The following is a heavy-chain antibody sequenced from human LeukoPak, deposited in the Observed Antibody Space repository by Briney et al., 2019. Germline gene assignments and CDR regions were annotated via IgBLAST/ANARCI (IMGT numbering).Heavy chain of an antibody. Sequence: SETLSLTCTVSGGSISSYYWSWIRQPAGKGLEWIGRIYTSGSTNYNPSLKSRVTMSVDTSKNQFSLKLSSVTAADTAVYYCARDGGDSSGLYNWFDPWGQGTLVTVSS. V-gene: IGHV4-4*07. D-gene: IGHD3-22*01. CDR1: GGSISSYY. J-gene: IGHJ5*02. CDR2: IYTSGST. CDR3: ARDGGDSSGLYNWFDP.